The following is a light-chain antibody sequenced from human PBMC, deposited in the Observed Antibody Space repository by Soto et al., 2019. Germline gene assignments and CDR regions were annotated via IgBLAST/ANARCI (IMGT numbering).Light chain of an antibody. Sequence: DIQMTQSPSSLSASVGDIVTITCRASQSISSYLNWYQQKPGKAPKLLIYAASSLQSGVPSRFSGSGSGTHFTLTISSLQPEDFATYYCQQSYRTPWTFGQGTRVEIK. CDR1: QSISSY. CDR3: QQSYRTPWT. CDR2: AAS. J-gene: IGKJ1*01. V-gene: IGKV1-39*01.